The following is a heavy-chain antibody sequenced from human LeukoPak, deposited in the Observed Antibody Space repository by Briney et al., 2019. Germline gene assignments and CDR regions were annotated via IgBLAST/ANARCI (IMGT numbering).Heavy chain of an antibody. V-gene: IGHV3-23*01. Sequence: GGSLRLSCAASGFTFSSYAMNWVRQAPGKGLERVSSISGGGGSTYYADFVKGRFTISRDNAKNTVYLQVRSLRAEDTAVYYCAKDSGYGGDSNDAFDIWGQGTMVTVSS. J-gene: IGHJ3*02. CDR1: GFTFSSYA. CDR2: ISGGGGST. CDR3: AKDSGYGGDSNDAFDI. D-gene: IGHD4-23*01.